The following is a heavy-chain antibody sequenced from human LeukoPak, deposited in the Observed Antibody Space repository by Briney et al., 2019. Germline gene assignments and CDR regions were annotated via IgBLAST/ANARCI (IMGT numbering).Heavy chain of an antibody. V-gene: IGHV3-48*03. CDR2: IGSSGGAR. CDR1: VFTFSSYE. D-gene: IGHD5-24*01. Sequence: GGSLRLSCIASVFTFSSYEIDWVRRAPGKGLGWVSYIGSSGGARYYADSVKGPFTTSRDNAKNSLYLQMNSLRAEDTAVYYCAREDGDAFDIWGQGTMVTVSS. J-gene: IGHJ3*02. CDR3: AREDGDAFDI.